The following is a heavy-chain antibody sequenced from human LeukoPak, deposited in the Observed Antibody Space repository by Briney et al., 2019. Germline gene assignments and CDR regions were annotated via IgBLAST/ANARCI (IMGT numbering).Heavy chain of an antibody. CDR3: ATGAAIRSYYYGMDV. Sequence: ASVKVSCKASGGTFSSYAISWVRQAPGQGLEWMGGIIPIFGTANYAQKFQGRVTITADESTSTAYMELGSLRSEDTAVYYCATGAAIRSYYYGMDVWGQGTTVTVSS. D-gene: IGHD2-21*01. J-gene: IGHJ6*02. V-gene: IGHV1-69*13. CDR2: IIPIFGTA. CDR1: GGTFSSYA.